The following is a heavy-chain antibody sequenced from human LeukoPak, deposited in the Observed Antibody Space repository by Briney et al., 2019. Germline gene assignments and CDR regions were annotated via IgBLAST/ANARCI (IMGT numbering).Heavy chain of an antibody. D-gene: IGHD3-22*01. CDR1: GGSISSYY. CDR2: IYYSGST. J-gene: IGHJ3*02. Sequence: SETLSLTCTVSGGSISSYYWSWIRQPPGKRLEWIGYIYYSGSTNYNPSLKSRVTISVDTSKNQFSLKLSSVTAADTAVYYCARDRRRYYYDSSGSLDAFDIWGQGTMVTVSS. CDR3: ARDRRRYYYDSSGSLDAFDI. V-gene: IGHV4-59*01.